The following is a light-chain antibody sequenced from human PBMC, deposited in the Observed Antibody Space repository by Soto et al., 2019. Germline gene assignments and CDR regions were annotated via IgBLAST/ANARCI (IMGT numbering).Light chain of an antibody. CDR3: QSYASSSSGYV. CDR1: SSNIGAGYD. CDR2: GNS. V-gene: IGLV1-40*01. J-gene: IGLJ1*01. Sequence: QSVLTQPPSVSGAPGQRVTISCTGSSSNIGAGYDVHWYQQLPGTAPKLLIYGNSNRPSGVPDRFSGSKSGTSASLAITGLQAEDEADYYCQSYASSSSGYVFGTGTKLTVL.